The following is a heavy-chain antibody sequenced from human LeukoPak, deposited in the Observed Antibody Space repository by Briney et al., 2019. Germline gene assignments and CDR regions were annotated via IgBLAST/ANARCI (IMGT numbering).Heavy chain of an antibody. V-gene: IGHV4-59*01. Sequence: SETLSLTCTVSAGSISLYNTYYWNWVRQSPGKGLEWIGYIYYSGSTSYNPSLKSRVTISVDTFRNQFSLKLTSVTAADTAIYYCAKSDYYGASDYWGQGTLVTVSS. D-gene: IGHD3-10*01. J-gene: IGHJ4*02. CDR3: AKSDYYGASDY. CDR1: AGSISLYNTYY. CDR2: IYYSGST.